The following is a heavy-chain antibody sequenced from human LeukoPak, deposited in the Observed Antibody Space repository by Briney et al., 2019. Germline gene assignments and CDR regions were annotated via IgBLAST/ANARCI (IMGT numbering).Heavy chain of an antibody. CDR1: GGSINNYY. CDR2: IYSSGST. J-gene: IGHJ5*02. V-gene: IGHV4-4*07. CDR3: ARDVDFWSGYYVS. Sequence: SETLSLTCTVSGGSINNYYWTWVRQPAGKGLEWIGRIYSSGSTNYNPSLKSRVTMSVDTSKNQLSLKLSSVTAADTAVYYCARDVDFWSGYYVSWGQGTLVTVSS. D-gene: IGHD3-3*01.